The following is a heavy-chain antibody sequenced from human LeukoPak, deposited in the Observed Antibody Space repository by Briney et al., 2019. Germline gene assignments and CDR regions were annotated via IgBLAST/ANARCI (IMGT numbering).Heavy chain of an antibody. V-gene: IGHV3-23*01. Sequence: PGGSLRLSCVASGFTFDDYGMIWVRHAPGKGLEWVSGISGSGDRTYYGDSVKGRFTISRDDSRNTLYLQMNNLRAEDTAVYYCAKLLRWQPDYWGLGALVTVSS. CDR1: GFTFDDYG. CDR2: ISGSGDRT. D-gene: IGHD4-23*01. J-gene: IGHJ4*02. CDR3: AKLLRWQPDY.